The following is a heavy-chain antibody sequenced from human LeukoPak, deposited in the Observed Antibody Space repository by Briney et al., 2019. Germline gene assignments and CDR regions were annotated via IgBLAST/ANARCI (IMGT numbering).Heavy chain of an antibody. CDR2: MLDTVST. D-gene: IGHD3-3*02. J-gene: IGHJ4*02. CDR1: GASMDTHY. CDR3: ATIKRGSIFGYFDF. Sequence: SETLFLTCAVSGASMDTHYWSWIRQPPGKGLEWIGYMLDTVSTKDNPSLKSRFTLSADTSKNQFSLRLTSVTAADTAVYYCATIKRGSIFGYFDFWGQGIPVTVSS. V-gene: IGHV4-59*11.